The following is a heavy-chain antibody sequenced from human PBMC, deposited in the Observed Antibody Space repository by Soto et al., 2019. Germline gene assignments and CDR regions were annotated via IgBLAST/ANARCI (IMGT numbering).Heavy chain of an antibody. CDR3: AKRSPSGTYYFDY. CDR2: IGTTTGDL. D-gene: IGHD1-26*01. V-gene: IGHV3-23*01. CDR1: GFTFTSYA. J-gene: IGHJ4*02. Sequence: GSLRLSCAASGFTFTSYAMTWVRQCPGKGLEWVSSIGTTTGDLLYADSVKGRFTISRDNSRNTLYLQMNSLRTEDTAIYYCAKRSPSGTYYFDYWGQGTLVTVSS.